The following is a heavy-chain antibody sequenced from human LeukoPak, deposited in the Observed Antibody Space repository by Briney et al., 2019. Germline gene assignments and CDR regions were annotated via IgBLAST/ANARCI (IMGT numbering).Heavy chain of an antibody. D-gene: IGHD4-17*01. CDR3: ARDPGGYGDYQFDY. CDR2: ISSSSSYI. CDR1: GFTFSSYS. J-gene: IGHJ4*02. V-gene: IGHV3-21*01. Sequence: GGSLRLSCAASGFTFSSYSMNWVRQAPGKGLEWVSSISSSSSYIYYADSVKGRFTISRDNAKNSLYRQMNSLRAEDTAVYYCARDPGGYGDYQFDYWGQGTLVTVSS.